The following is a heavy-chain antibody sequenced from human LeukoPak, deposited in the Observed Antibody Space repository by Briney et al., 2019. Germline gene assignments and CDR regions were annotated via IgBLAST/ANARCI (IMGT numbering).Heavy chain of an antibody. Sequence: SETLSLTCTVSGGSISSGGYYWSWIRQHPGKGLEWIGYIYYSGSTYYNPSLKSRVTISVDTSKNQFSLKLSSVTAADTAVYYCARGDYDFWSAPYYFDYWGQGTLVTVSS. CDR2: IYYSGST. D-gene: IGHD3-3*01. J-gene: IGHJ4*02. V-gene: IGHV4-31*03. CDR3: ARGDYDFWSAPYYFDY. CDR1: GGSISSGGYY.